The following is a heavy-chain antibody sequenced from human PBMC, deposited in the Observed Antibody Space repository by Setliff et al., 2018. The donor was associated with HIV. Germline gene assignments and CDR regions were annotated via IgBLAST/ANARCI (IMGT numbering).Heavy chain of an antibody. V-gene: IGHV4-4*07. CDR1: GDSIGDYY. CDR2: VYASAYS. Sequence: SETLSLTCTVSGDSIGDYYWNWIRQPAGKGLEWIGRVYASAYSNYNPSLKSRVTMSVDTSQNQFSLKLRSVNAADTAVYYCARDWVTRSNYYGSGSPWYFDCWGRGILVTVSA. D-gene: IGHD3-10*01. CDR3: ARDWVTRSNYYGSGSPWYFDC. J-gene: IGHJ2*01.